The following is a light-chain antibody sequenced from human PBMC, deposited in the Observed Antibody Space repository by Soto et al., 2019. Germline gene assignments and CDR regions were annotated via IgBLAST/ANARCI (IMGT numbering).Light chain of an antibody. Sequence: IELPQSLGSLSLSPGERATLSWRASRRGSSNSLAWYQQRPGQAPRLLIYSTSSRASGIPDRFSGSGSGADFTLTITSLQSEDFAIYYCQQYSAWPITFGQGTRLEIK. CDR3: QQYSAWPIT. V-gene: IGKV3-20*01. CDR2: STS. J-gene: IGKJ5*01. CDR1: RRGSSNS.